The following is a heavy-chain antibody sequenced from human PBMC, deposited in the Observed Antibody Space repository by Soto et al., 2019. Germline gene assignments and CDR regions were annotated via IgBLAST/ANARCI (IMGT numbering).Heavy chain of an antibody. V-gene: IGHV5-51*01. CDR1: GYSFTSYW. Sequence: GESLKISCEGSGYSFTSYWIGWVRQMPGKGLEWMGIIYPGDSDTRYSPSFQGQVTISADKSISTAYLQWSSLKASDTAMYYCAGGGVRGVITRTGDYYSMDVWGQGTTVTVSS. J-gene: IGHJ6*02. CDR2: IYPGDSDT. D-gene: IGHD3-10*01. CDR3: AGGGVRGVITRTGDYYSMDV.